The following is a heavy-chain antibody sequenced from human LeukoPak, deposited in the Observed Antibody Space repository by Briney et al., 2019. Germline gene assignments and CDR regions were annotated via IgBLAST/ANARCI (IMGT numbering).Heavy chain of an antibody. CDR3: ARRYYDILTGYYEN. CDR1: GGSFSGYH. V-gene: IGHV4-34*01. J-gene: IGHJ4*02. Sequence: SSETLSLTCAVYGGSFSGYHWSWIRQPPGKGLEWIGEINHSGSTNYNPSLKSRVTISVDTSKNQFSLKLSSVTAADTAVYYCARRYYDILTGYYENWGQGTLVTVSS. D-gene: IGHD3-9*01. CDR2: INHSGST.